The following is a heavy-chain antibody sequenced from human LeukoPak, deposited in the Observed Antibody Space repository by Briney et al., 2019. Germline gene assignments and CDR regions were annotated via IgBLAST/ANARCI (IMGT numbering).Heavy chain of an antibody. V-gene: IGHV4-39*01. CDR1: GFTFSSYSMN. D-gene: IGHD2-2*01. CDR2: IYYSGST. CDR3: ARHRTSSAYSPFDY. J-gene: IGHJ4*02. Sequence: PGGSLRLSCAASGFTFSSYSMNWVRQPPGKGLEWIGTIYYSGSTYYNPSLKSRVTLSVDTSQNQFSLKLSSVTAADTAVYYCARHRTSSAYSPFDYWGQGTLVTVSS.